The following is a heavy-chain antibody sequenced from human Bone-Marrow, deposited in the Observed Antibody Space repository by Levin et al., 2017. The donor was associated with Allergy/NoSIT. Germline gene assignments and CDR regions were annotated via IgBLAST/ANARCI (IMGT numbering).Heavy chain of an antibody. V-gene: IGHV3-9*01. J-gene: IGHJ6*02. Sequence: GGSLRLSCAASGFTFDDYAMHWVRQAPGKGLEWVSGINWNSGSIGYADSVKGRFTISRDNAKNSLYLQMNSLRAEDTALYYCAKGRPPHYDSSDYRRYHYYYYGMDVWGQGTTVTVSS. CDR3: AKGRPPHYDSSDYRRYHYYYYGMDV. D-gene: IGHD3-22*01. CDR2: INWNSGSI. CDR1: GFTFDDYA.